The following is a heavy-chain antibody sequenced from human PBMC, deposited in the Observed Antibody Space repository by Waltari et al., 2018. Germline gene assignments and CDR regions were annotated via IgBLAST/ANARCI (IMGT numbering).Heavy chain of an antibody. D-gene: IGHD2-15*01. Sequence: QVQLQQWGAGLLKPSETLSLTCAVYGGSFSGYYWSWIRQPPGKGLEWIGEINHSGSTNYNPSLKSRVTISVDTSKNQFSLKLSSVTAADTAVYYCARGPMAVVAATHFDYWGQGTLVTVSS. CDR1: GGSFSGYY. CDR2: INHSGST. V-gene: IGHV4-34*01. CDR3: ARGPMAVVAATHFDY. J-gene: IGHJ4*02.